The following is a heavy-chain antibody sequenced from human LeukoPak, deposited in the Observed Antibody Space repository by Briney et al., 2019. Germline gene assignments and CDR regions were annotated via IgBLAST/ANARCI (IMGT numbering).Heavy chain of an antibody. J-gene: IGHJ6*02. V-gene: IGHV3-30*18. CDR3: AKDLYLQYCRGSACYLNYYNMDV. CDR2: ISYDGSNK. CDR1: GFTFSSYA. Sequence: PGRSLRLSCAASGFTFSSYAMSWVRQAPGKGLEWVAVISYDGSNKYYADSVKGRFTISRDNSKNTLYLQMNGLRAEDTAVYYCAKDLYLQYCRGSACYLNYYNMDVWGQGTTVAVSS. D-gene: IGHD2-15*01.